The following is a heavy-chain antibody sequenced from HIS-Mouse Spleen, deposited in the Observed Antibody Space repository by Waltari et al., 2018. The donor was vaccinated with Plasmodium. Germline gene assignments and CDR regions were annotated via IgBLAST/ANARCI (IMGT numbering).Heavy chain of an antibody. V-gene: IGHV4-34*01. CDR3: ARGPGDIVATTFDY. Sequence: QVQLQQWGAGLLKPSEPLSLTCAVHGGSFSGYYCSWIRQPPGKGLEWIGEINHSGNTNYNPSLKSRVTISVDTSKNQFSLKLSSVTAADTAVYYCARGPGDIVATTFDYWGQGTLVTVSS. CDR1: GGSFSGYY. J-gene: IGHJ4*02. CDR2: INHSGNT. D-gene: IGHD5-12*01.